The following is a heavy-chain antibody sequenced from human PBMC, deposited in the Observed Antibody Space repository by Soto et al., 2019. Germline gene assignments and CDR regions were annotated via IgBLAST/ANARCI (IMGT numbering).Heavy chain of an antibody. CDR2: IYYSGST. V-gene: IGHV4-31*01. J-gene: IGHJ4*02. CDR3: ARGPVEMATIFLD. D-gene: IGHD5-12*01. CDR1: GGSISSGXXX. Sequence: QVQLQESGPXXVKPSQTXSXTCTVSGGSISSGXXXXXWXXXXPXKGLEWIGYIYYSGSTYYNPSLKSQVTIPVDTSKNQFSLKLSSVTAADTAVYYCARGPVEMATIFLDWGQGTLVTVSS.